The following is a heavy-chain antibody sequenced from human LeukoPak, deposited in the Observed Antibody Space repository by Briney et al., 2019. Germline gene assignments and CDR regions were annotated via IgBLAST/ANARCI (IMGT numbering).Heavy chain of an antibody. V-gene: IGHV3-20*04. CDR2: INWSGDST. D-gene: IGHD5-12*01. Sequence: PVGSLRLSCAASGFIFDDYGMSWVRQAPRKGLEWVSGINWSGDSTGYADSVKGRLTISRDKAKNSLYLQMSSLRAEDTALYYCARAARYSGYHFDDWGQGTLVTVTS. J-gene: IGHJ4*02. CDR3: ARAARYSGYHFDD. CDR1: GFIFDDYG.